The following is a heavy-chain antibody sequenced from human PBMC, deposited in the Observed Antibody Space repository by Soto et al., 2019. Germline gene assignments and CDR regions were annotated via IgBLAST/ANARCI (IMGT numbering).Heavy chain of an antibody. Sequence: QVQLVQSGAEVKKPGSSVKVSCKASGGTFSNYAINWVRQAPGQGLEWMGGIIPLFGTPNYAQKFQGRVTFTAHKSTSKDYMELRNLRDDDTAVYYCARGWETVGTTPPFAYWGPGTLVTGSS. D-gene: IGHD1-26*01. CDR2: IIPLFGTP. CDR3: ARGWETVGTTPPFAY. V-gene: IGHV1-69*06. J-gene: IGHJ4*02. CDR1: GGTFSNYA.